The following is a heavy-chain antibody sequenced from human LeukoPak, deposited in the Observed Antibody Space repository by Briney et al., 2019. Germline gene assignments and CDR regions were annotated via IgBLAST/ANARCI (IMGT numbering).Heavy chain of an antibody. V-gene: IGHV4-30-4*01. CDR2: IYYSGST. D-gene: IGHD1-26*01. J-gene: IGHJ6*02. CDR1: GGSISSGDYY. Sequence: SETLSLTCTVSGGSISSGDYYWSWIRQPPGKGLEWIGYIYYSGSTYYNPSLKSQVTISVDTSKNQFSLKLSSVTAADTAVYYCARGRGELLYYGMDVWGQGTTVTVSS. CDR3: ARGRGELLYYGMDV.